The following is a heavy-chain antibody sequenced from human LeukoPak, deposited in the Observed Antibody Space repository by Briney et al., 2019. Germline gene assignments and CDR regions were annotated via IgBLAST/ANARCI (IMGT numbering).Heavy chain of an antibody. CDR2: ISAYNGNT. D-gene: IGHD2-2*01. V-gene: IGHV1-18*01. J-gene: IGHJ6*02. CDR3: AREGVVVPTAVPSYYYYGMDV. CDR1: GYTFTSYG. Sequence: ASVKVSCKASGYTFTSYGISWVRQAPGQGLEWMGWISAYNGNTNYAQKLQGRVTMTTDTSTSTAYMELRSLRSDDTAVYYCAREGVVVPTAVPSYYYYGMDVWGQGTTVTVSS.